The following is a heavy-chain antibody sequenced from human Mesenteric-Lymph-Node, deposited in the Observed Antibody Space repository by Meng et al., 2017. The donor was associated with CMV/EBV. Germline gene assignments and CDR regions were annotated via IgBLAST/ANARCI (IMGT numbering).Heavy chain of an antibody. CDR1: GGSISSGDYY. J-gene: IGHJ4*02. Sequence: CTVSGGSISSGDYYWSWIRQHPGKGLEWIGFIYYSGSTNYNPSLKSRVSISLDTSENQFSLKLGSVTAADTAVYYCAGYNWNHYFDYWGQGTLVTVSS. V-gene: IGHV4-31*03. CDR2: IYYSGST. D-gene: IGHD1-20*01. CDR3: AGYNWNHYFDY.